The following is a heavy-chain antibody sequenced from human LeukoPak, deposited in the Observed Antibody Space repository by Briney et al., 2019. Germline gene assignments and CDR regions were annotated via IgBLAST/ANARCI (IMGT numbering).Heavy chain of an antibody. CDR1: GFTFSSYS. J-gene: IGHJ4*02. D-gene: IGHD3-3*01. V-gene: IGHV3-21*01. CDR2: ISSSSSYI. CDR3: ARAGRITICGVWPDFDY. Sequence: PGGSLRLSCAASGFTFSSYSMNWVRQAPGKGLEWVSSISSSSSYIYYADSVKGRFTISRDKAKNSLYLQMNSLRAEDRAVYYCARAGRITICGVWPDFDYWGQGTLVTVSS.